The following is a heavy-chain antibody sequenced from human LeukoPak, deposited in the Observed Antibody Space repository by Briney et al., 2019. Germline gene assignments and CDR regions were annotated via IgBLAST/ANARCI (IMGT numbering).Heavy chain of an antibody. CDR3: ARVVGNTATVNLYWFDP. CDR1: GGSVSSYY. V-gene: IGHV4-4*07. D-gene: IGHD5-18*01. CDR2: IYTSGST. J-gene: IGHJ5*02. Sequence: SETLSLTCTVSGGSVSSYYWSWIRQPAGKGLEWIGRIYTSGSTNYNPSLKSRVTMSVDTSKNQFSLKLSSVTAADTAVYYCARVVGNTATVNLYWFDPWGQGTLVTVSS.